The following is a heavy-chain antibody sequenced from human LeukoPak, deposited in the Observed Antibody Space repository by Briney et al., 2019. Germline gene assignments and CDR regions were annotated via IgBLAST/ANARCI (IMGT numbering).Heavy chain of an antibody. J-gene: IGHJ6*02. V-gene: IGHV3-23*01. Sequence: GGSLRLSCAASGFTFSSYAMSWVRQAPGKGLEWVSAISGSGGSTYYADSVKGRFTISRDNSKNTLYLQMNSLRAEDTAVYYCVNGKGNHFYYYYGMDVWGQGTTVTVSS. CDR1: GFTFSSYA. CDR3: VNGKGNHFYYYYGMDV. CDR2: ISGSGGST. D-gene: IGHD1-14*01.